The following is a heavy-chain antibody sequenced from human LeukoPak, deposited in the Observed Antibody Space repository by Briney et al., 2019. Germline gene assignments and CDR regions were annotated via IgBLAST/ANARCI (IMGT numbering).Heavy chain of an antibody. J-gene: IGHJ4*02. V-gene: IGHV3-30-3*01. D-gene: IGHD2-8*01. Sequence: GGSLRLSCAASGFTFSSYAMHWVRQAPGKGLEWVAVISYDGSNKYYADSVKGRFTISRDNSKNTLYLQMNSLRAEDTAVYYCARAPYCTNGVCSLDYWGQGTLVTVSS. CDR2: ISYDGSNK. CDR1: GFTFSSYA. CDR3: ARAPYCTNGVCSLDY.